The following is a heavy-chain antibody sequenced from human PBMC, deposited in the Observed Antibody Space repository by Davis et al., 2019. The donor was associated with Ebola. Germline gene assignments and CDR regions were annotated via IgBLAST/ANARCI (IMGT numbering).Heavy chain of an antibody. D-gene: IGHD3-22*01. J-gene: IGHJ3*02. CDR1: GDSISDYY. V-gene: IGHV4-59*01. CDR2: IYYSGST. Sequence: GSLRLSCTVSGDSISDYYWSWIRQPPGKGLEWIGYIYYSGSTYYNPSLKSRVTISVDTSKNQFSLKLSSVTAADTAVYYCARAQYYYDSSGYYLDAFDIWGRGTMVTVSS. CDR3: ARAQYYYDSSGYYLDAFDI.